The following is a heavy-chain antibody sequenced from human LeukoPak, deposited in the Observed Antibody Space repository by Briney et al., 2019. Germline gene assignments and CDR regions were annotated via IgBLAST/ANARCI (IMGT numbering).Heavy chain of an antibody. J-gene: IGHJ4*02. CDR2: ISGSGGST. CDR3: AKLTSGSGSSALFDY. Sequence: GGSLRLSCAASGFTFSSYAMSWVRQAPGKGLEWVSAISGSGGSTYYADSVKRRFTISRDNSKNTLYLQMNSLRAEDTAVYYCAKLTSGSGSSALFDYWGQGTLVTVSS. CDR1: GFTFSSYA. V-gene: IGHV3-23*01. D-gene: IGHD3-10*01.